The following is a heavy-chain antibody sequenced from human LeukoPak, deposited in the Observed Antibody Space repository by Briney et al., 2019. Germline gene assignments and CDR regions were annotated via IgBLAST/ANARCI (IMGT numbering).Heavy chain of an antibody. V-gene: IGHV4-31*03. CDR2: IYYSGST. D-gene: IGHD6-13*01. J-gene: IGHJ4*02. Sequence: PSETLSLTCTVSGGSISSGGYYWRWIRQHPGKGLEWIGYIYYSGSTYYNPSLKSRVTISVDTSKNQFSLKLSSVTAADTAVYYCARGSLYSSSWYGYDYWGQGTLVTVSS. CDR1: GGSISSGGYY. CDR3: ARGSLYSSSWYGYDY.